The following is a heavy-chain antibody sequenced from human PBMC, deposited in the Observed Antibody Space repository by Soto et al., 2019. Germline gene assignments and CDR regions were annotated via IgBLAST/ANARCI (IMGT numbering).Heavy chain of an antibody. CDR1: GFTFDDYA. D-gene: IGHD7-27*01. Sequence: GGSLRLSCAASGFTFDDYAMHWVRQAPGKGLEWVSGISWNSGSIGYADSVKGRFTISRDNAKNSLYLQMNSLRAEDTALYYCAKDQNKGKPNYHYYYYMDVWGKGTTVTVSS. CDR2: ISWNSGSI. CDR3: AKDQNKGKPNYHYYYYMDV. V-gene: IGHV3-9*01. J-gene: IGHJ6*03.